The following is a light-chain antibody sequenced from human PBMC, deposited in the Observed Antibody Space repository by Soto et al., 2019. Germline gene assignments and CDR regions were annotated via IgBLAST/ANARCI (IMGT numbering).Light chain of an antibody. CDR2: EVS. Sequence: QSALTQPPSASGSPGQSVTISCTGTSSDVGSYRFVSWYQQHPGKAPKLLIYEVSKRPSGVPDRFSGSKSGNTASLTISGLQADDEADYYCCLYTGSYNFAVFGGGTKLTVL. CDR1: SSDVGSYRF. J-gene: IGLJ2*01. V-gene: IGLV2-8*01. CDR3: CLYTGSYNFAV.